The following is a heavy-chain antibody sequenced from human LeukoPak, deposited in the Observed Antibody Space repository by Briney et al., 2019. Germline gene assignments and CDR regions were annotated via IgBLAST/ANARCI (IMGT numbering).Heavy chain of an antibody. Sequence: GGSLRLSCVASGFTFSSNWMSWVRQAPGKGLEWVASIRPDGTEKYYMDSVKGRFTISRDNAKNSLYLQMNSLRAEDTALYYCAKLLGTETTSDYWGQGNLVTVSS. CDR3: AKLLGTETTSDY. CDR2: IRPDGTEK. D-gene: IGHD1-7*01. V-gene: IGHV3-7*01. CDR1: GFTFSSNW. J-gene: IGHJ4*02.